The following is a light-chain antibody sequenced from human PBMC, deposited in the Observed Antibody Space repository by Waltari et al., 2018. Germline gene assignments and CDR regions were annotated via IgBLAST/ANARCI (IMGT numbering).Light chain of an antibody. CDR3: QQYNNWPPIT. CDR1: QNIRSN. CDR2: GAS. Sequence: EVVMTQSPAMVSVSPGERATLSCSASQNIRSNLAWYQQKPGQAPRLLIYGASTRATDIPARFSGSGSGTEFTLTITSLQSEDFAVYYCQQYNNWPPITFGQGTRLEIK. V-gene: IGKV3-15*01. J-gene: IGKJ5*01.